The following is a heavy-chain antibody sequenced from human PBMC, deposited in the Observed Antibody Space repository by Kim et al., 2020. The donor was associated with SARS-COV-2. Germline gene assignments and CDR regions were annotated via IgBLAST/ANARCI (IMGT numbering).Heavy chain of an antibody. V-gene: IGHV4-59*08. D-gene: IGHD3-10*01. J-gene: IGHJ6*01. CDR3: ARRGLLWFGESEAAYYGM. Sequence: SETLSLTCTVSGGSISSYYWSWIRQPPGKGLEWIGYIYYSGSTNYNPSLKSRVTISVDTSKNQFSLKLSSVTAADTAVYYCARRGLLWFGESEAAYYGM. CDR1: GGSISSYY. CDR2: IYYSGST.